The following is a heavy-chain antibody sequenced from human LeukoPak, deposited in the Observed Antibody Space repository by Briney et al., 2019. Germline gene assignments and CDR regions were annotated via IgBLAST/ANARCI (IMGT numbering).Heavy chain of an antibody. Sequence: ASVKVSCKASGYTFTGYYMHWVRQAPGQGLEWMGWINPSSGGTNYAQKFQGRVTMTRDTSISTAYMELSRLRSDDTAVYYCARGGPLYYYDSSGLDYWGQGTLVTVSS. J-gene: IGHJ4*02. V-gene: IGHV1-2*02. CDR2: INPSSGGT. CDR1: GYTFTGYY. D-gene: IGHD3-22*01. CDR3: ARGGPLYYYDSSGLDY.